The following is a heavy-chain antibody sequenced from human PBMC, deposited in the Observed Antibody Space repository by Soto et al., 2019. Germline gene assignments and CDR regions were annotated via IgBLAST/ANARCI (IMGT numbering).Heavy chain of an antibody. CDR2: IYYSGST. V-gene: IGHV4-39*01. CDR3: ARYGLLSY. Sequence: QLLESGPGLVKPSETLSLTCTVSGGSISSSSYYWGWIRQPPGKGLEWIGSIYYSGSTYYNPSLKSRVTISVDTSKNQFSLKLSSVTAADTAVYYCARYGLLSYWGQGTLVTVSS. D-gene: IGHD5-18*01. J-gene: IGHJ4*02. CDR1: GGSISSSSYY.